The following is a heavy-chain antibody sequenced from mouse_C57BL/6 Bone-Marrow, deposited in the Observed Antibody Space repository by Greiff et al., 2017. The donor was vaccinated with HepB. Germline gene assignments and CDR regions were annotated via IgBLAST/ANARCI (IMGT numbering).Heavy chain of an antibody. J-gene: IGHJ4*01. Sequence: DVHLVESGGGLVQPGGSLKLSCAASGFTFSDYYMYWVRQTPEKRLEWVAYISNGGGSTYYPDTVKGRFTISRDNAKNTLYLQMSRLKSEDTAMYYCARPGGYFAMDYWGQGTSVTVSS. CDR3: ARPGGYFAMDY. CDR2: ISNGGGST. V-gene: IGHV5-12*01. CDR1: GFTFSDYY.